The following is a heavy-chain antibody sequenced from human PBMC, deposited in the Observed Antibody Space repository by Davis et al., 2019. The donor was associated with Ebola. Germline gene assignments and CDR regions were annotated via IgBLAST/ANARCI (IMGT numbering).Heavy chain of an antibody. Sequence: MPSETLSLTCTVSGGSISSSSYYWGWIRQPPGKGLEWIGSIYYSGSTYYNPSLKSRVTISVDTSKNQFSLKLSSVTAADTAVYYCARPIAVAYDAFDIWGQGTMVTVSS. CDR1: GGSISSSSYY. CDR3: ARPIAVAYDAFDI. J-gene: IGHJ3*02. D-gene: IGHD6-19*01. CDR2: IYYSGST. V-gene: IGHV4-39*01.